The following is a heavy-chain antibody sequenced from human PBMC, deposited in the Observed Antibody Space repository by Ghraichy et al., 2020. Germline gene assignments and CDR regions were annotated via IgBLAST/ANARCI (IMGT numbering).Heavy chain of an antibody. CDR3: ARLDSFRYVGDSSGLHDAFDI. J-gene: IGHJ3*02. CDR2: IYTSGST. CDR1: GGSISSYY. D-gene: IGHD3-22*01. Sequence: SQTLSLTCTVSGGSISSYYWSWIRQPPGKGLEWIGYIYTSGSTNYNPSLKSRVTISVDTSKNQFSLKLSSVTAADTAVYYCARLDSFRYVGDSSGLHDAFDIWGQGTMVTVSS. V-gene: IGHV4-4*09.